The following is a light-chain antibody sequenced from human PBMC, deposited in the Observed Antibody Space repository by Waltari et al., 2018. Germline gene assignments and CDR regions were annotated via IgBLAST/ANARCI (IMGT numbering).Light chain of an antibody. CDR3: QEYDSLPVT. V-gene: IGKV1-5*03. CDR2: KAS. CDR1: QSVKNK. Sequence: DMQITQSPSTLSASVGARVTITCRASQSVKNKLAWYQQKPGKPPKVLNHKASRLESGVPSRFSGSGYGTEFTLTISSLQPDDFATYYDQEYDSLPVTFGGGTKVEIK. J-gene: IGKJ4*01.